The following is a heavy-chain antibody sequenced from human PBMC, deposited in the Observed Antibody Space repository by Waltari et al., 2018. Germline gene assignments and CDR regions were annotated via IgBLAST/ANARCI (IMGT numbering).Heavy chain of an antibody. CDR3: ARGGIAAAGPLGY. D-gene: IGHD6-13*01. Sequence: QVQLVQSGAEVKKPGSSVKVSCKASGGTFSSYAISWVRPAPGQGLGLMGGIIAVFGTANYAQKVQGRVTITTDETTSTAYMELSSLRSEDTAVYYCARGGIAAAGPLGYWGQGTLVTVSS. CDR1: GGTFSSYA. V-gene: IGHV1-69*05. J-gene: IGHJ4*02. CDR2: IIAVFGTA.